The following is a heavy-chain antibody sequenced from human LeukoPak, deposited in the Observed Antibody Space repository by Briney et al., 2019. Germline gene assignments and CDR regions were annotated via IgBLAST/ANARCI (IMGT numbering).Heavy chain of an antibody. CDR3: ARGDVVRAVSWFDS. D-gene: IGHD2-21*02. CDR1: GYTFTSYG. J-gene: IGHJ5*01. CDR2: IYPGDSDT. Sequence: GESLKISCQGSGYTFTSYGIGWVRQMPVKGLEWMGSIYPGDSDTKYSPSFQGQVTISVDKSTNTAYLQWKSLKASDTAMYYCARGDVVRAVSWFDSWGQGALVTVSS. V-gene: IGHV5-51*01.